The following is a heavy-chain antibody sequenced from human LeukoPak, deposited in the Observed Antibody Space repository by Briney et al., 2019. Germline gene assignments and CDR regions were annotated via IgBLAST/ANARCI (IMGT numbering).Heavy chain of an antibody. CDR2: ISSYNGNI. J-gene: IGHJ6*02. Sequence: ASVKVSCKASGYTFTSYGMNWVRQAPGQGLEWMGCISSYNGNIYYAQTVQGRVTITTDTSTTSAYMELRSLRSDDTAVYYCASRSPPEYDILTGYPSPLYYYYGMDVWGQGTTVTVSS. CDR1: GYTFTSYG. V-gene: IGHV1-18*01. D-gene: IGHD3-9*01. CDR3: ASRSPPEYDILTGYPSPLYYYYGMDV.